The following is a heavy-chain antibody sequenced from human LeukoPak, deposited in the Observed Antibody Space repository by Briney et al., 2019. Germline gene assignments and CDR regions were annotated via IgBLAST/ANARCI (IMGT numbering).Heavy chain of an antibody. Sequence: ASVKVSCKASGYTFTSYDINWVRQATGQGLEWMGWMNPNSGNTGYAQKFQGRVTITRNTSISTAYMELSSLRSEDTAVYYCARGEGQFCGGDCFSSVDWFDPWGQGTLVTVSS. CDR3: ARGEGQFCGGDCFSSVDWFDP. V-gene: IGHV1-8*03. D-gene: IGHD2-21*01. CDR1: GYTFTSYD. J-gene: IGHJ5*02. CDR2: MNPNSGNT.